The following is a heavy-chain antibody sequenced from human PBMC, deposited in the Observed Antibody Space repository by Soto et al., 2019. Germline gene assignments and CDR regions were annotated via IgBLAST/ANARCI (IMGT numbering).Heavy chain of an antibody. CDR1: GFTFSTYS. V-gene: IGHV3-48*02. CDR3: ARDLTFPATRRGMDV. Sequence: GGSLRLSCAASGFTFSTYSMNWVRQAPGKGLEWVSYISSPSSSIYYADSLKGRFIISRDNAKNSLYLQMNSLRDEDTAVYYCARDLTFPATRRGMDVWGQGTTVTVSS. J-gene: IGHJ6*02. CDR2: ISSPSSSI.